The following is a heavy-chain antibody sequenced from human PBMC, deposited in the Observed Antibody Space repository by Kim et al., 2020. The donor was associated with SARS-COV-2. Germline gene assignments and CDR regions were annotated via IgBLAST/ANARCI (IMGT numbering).Heavy chain of an antibody. CDR3: ARFPKFELTFHYGMDV. J-gene: IGHJ6*02. CDR2: IWYDGSNK. V-gene: IGHV3-33*01. D-gene: IGHD3-10*01. CDR1: GFTFSSYG. Sequence: GGSLRLSCAASGFTFSSYGMHWVRQAPGKGLEWVAVIWYDGSNKYYADSVKGRFTISRDNSKNTLYLQMNSLRAEDTAVYYCARFPKFELTFHYGMDVWGQGTTVTVSS.